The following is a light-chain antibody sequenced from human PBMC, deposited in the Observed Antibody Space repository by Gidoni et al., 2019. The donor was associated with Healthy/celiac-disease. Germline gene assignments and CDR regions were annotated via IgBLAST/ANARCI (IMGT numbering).Light chain of an antibody. CDR3: QQYNNWPLMYT. V-gene: IGKV3-15*01. CDR1: KSVSSN. Sequence: EIVMTQSPATLSVSPGERATLSCSASKSVSSNLAWYQQKPGQAPRLLIYGASTRATGIPARFSGSGSGTEFTLTISSLQSEDFAVYYCQQYNNWPLMYTFGQGTKLEIK. J-gene: IGKJ2*01. CDR2: GAS.